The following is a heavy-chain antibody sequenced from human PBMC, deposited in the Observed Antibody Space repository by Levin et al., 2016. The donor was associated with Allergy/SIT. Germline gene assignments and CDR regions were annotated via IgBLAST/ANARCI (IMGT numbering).Heavy chain of an antibody. CDR3: ARDRREAVAGWNWYFDL. J-gene: IGHJ2*01. Sequence: WIRHPQGRGWSGVSAISGSGGSTYYADSVKGRFTISRDNSKNTLYLQMNSLRAEDTAVYYCARDRREAVAGWNWYFDLWGRGTLVTVSS. CDR2: ISGSGGST. D-gene: IGHD6-19*01. V-gene: IGHV3-23*01.